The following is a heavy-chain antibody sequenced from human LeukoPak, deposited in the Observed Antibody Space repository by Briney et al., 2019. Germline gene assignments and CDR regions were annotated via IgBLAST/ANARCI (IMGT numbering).Heavy chain of an antibody. CDR3: ARGTFGTSWPFDY. CDR2: ISSSSSYI. D-gene: IGHD2-2*01. V-gene: IGHV3-21*01. J-gene: IGHJ4*02. Sequence: GGSLRLSCAASGFTFSSYSMNWVRQAPGKGLEWVSSISSSSSYIYYADSVKGRFTISRDNAKNSLYLQMNSLRAEDTAVYYCARGTFGTSWPFDYWDQGTLVTVSS. CDR1: GFTFSSYS.